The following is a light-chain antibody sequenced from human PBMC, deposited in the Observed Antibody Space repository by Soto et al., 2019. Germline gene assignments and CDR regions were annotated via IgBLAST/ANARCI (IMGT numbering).Light chain of an antibody. V-gene: IGKV1-5*01. J-gene: IGKJ1*01. CDR1: QSINSW. CDR3: QQYNSFWT. CDR2: DAS. Sequence: DIQMTQSPSTLSASVGDRVTITCRARQSINSWLAWYQQKPGKAPRLLIYDASYLERGVPSRFSGSGSGTEFTLTISDLQPDDLATYYCQQYNSFWTFGQGTKVEI.